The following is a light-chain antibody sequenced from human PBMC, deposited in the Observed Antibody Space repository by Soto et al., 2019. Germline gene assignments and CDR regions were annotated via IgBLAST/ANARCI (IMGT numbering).Light chain of an antibody. J-gene: IGKJ1*01. CDR1: QSINSW. Sequence: DIQMTQSPSTLSASVGDRVTITCRASQSINSWLAWYQQKPGKAPNLLIYDASNLESGVPSRFSGSGSGTEFTLTLTSLQPGDFATYSCQQYHALWTFGQGTKVEIK. CDR2: DAS. CDR3: QQYHALWT. V-gene: IGKV1-5*01.